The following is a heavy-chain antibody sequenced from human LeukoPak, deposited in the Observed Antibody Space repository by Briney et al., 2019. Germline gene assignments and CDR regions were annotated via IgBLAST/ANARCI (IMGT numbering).Heavy chain of an antibody. J-gene: IGHJ6*02. CDR2: IWFDKNQ. CDR1: GFTFSSYG. D-gene: IGHD2-8*01. V-gene: IGHV3-33*01. CDR3: ARDRHCVNGVCHSPPGMDV. Sequence: GGSLRLSCAASGFTFSSYGMHWVRQAPGKGLEWVADIWFDKNQHFADSVKGRFAISRDNSKNTVYLQINSLRAEDTAVYYCARDRHCVNGVCHSPPGMDVWGQGTTVTVSS.